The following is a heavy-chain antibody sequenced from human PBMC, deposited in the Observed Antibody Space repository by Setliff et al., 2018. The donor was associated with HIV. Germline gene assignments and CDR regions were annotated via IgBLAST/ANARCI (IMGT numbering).Heavy chain of an antibody. J-gene: IGHJ3*02. CDR2: LNYDGVT. V-gene: IGHV4-34*01. D-gene: IGHD3-3*01. CDR1: GGSFSGSY. CDR3: ARSKTFYDFWGGYYTHGAFKI. Sequence: PSETLSLTCAVYGGSFSGSYWSWIRQPPGKGLEWIGELNYDGVTNHNPSLKSRVTISVEASKIQWSLKLNSVTAADTAVYYCARSKTFYDFWGGYYTHGAFKIWGLGTMVTVSS.